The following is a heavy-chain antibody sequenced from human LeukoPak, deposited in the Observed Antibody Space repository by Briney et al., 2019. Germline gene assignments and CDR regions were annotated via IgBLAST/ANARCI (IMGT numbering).Heavy chain of an antibody. J-gene: IGHJ3*02. Sequence: SETLSLTCTVSGGSISSYYWSWIRQPPGKGLEWIGYIYYSGSTNYNPSLKSRVTISVDTSKNQFSLKLSSVTAADTAVYYCARVPHSSGWYPDAFGIWGQGTMVTVSS. CDR1: GGSISSYY. CDR2: IYYSGST. CDR3: ARVPHSSGWYPDAFGI. V-gene: IGHV4-59*01. D-gene: IGHD6-19*01.